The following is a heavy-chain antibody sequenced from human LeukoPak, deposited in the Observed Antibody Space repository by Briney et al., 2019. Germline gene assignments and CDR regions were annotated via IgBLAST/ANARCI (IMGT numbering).Heavy chain of an antibody. CDR1: GFTFDGYG. CDR2: INWNGGST. V-gene: IGHV3-20*04. J-gene: IGHJ4*02. D-gene: IGHD3-22*01. Sequence: PGGSLRLSCAASGFTFDGYGMSWVRHAPGKGLEWVSGINWNGGSTGYADSVKGRFTISRDNAKNSLYLQMNSLRAEDTALYYCARAKGYYYDSSGYSTFDYWGQGTLVTVSS. CDR3: ARAKGYYYDSSGYSTFDY.